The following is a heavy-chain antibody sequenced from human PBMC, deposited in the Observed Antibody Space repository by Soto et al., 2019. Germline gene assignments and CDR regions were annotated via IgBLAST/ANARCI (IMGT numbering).Heavy chain of an antibody. Sequence: EVQLVESGGGLVQPGGSLRLSCAASGFTVSSNYMSWVRQAPGKGLEWVSVIYSGGSTYYADSVKGRFTISRDNSKNTLHLQMNSLRAEDTAVYYCARDRALTKPTTVTKRGYYFDYWGQGTLVTVSS. CDR3: ARDRALTKPTTVTKRGYYFDY. CDR1: GFTVSSNY. CDR2: IYSGGST. V-gene: IGHV3-66*01. D-gene: IGHD4-17*01. J-gene: IGHJ4*02.